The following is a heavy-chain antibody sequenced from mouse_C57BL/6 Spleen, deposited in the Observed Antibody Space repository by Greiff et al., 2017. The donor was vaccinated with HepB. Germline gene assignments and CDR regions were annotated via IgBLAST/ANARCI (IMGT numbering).Heavy chain of an antibody. J-gene: IGHJ4*01. D-gene: IGHD2-2*01. CDR2: IYPGDGDT. CDR1: GYAFSSSW. Sequence: VKLVESGPELVKPGASVKISCKASGYAFSSSWMNWVKQRPGKGLEWIGRIYPGDGDTNYNGKFKGKATLTADKSSSTAYMQLSSLTSEDSAVYFCARFYYGYVYAMDYWGQGTSVTVSS. V-gene: IGHV1-82*01. CDR3: ARFYYGYVYAMDY.